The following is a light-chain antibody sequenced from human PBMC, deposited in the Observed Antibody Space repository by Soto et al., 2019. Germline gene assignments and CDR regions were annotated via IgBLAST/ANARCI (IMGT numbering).Light chain of an antibody. V-gene: IGKV1-5*01. CDR3: QHTTDFP. J-gene: IGKJ2*01. Sequence: DIPMTQSPSTLAASVGDTVTMTCRSSSKWLAWYQKKPGKAPKLLIYDVSNLERGVPPRFSGSTSGAESTLTITGLQPDDLGTYYCQHTTDFPFGQGTKVEIK. CDR1: SSSKW. CDR2: DVS.